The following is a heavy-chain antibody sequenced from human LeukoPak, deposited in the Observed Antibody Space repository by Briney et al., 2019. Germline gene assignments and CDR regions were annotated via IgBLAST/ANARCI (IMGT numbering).Heavy chain of an antibody. CDR1: GGSFSGYY. CDR2: INHSGST. Sequence: PSGTLSLTCAVYGGSFSGYYWSWIRQPPGKGLEWIGEINHSGSTNYNPSLKSRVTISVDTSKNQFSLKLSSVTAADTAVYYCARVPGGYGGNSDRYYFDYWGQGTLVTVSS. J-gene: IGHJ4*02. D-gene: IGHD4-23*01. CDR3: ARVPGGYGGNSDRYYFDY. V-gene: IGHV4-34*01.